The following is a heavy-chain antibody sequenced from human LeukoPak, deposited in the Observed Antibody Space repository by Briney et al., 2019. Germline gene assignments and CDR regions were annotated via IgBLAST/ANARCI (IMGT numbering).Heavy chain of an antibody. D-gene: IGHD3-22*01. J-gene: IGHJ4*02. Sequence: ASVKVSCKASGYAFINYFINWVRQAPGQGLEWMGWINTYNGNTNYAQKLQGRVTMTTDTSTSTAYMELRSLRSDDTAVYYCARGGVYYYDPDDYWGRGTLVTVSS. CDR3: ARGGVYYYDPDDY. V-gene: IGHV1-18*01. CDR1: GYAFINYF. CDR2: INTYNGNT.